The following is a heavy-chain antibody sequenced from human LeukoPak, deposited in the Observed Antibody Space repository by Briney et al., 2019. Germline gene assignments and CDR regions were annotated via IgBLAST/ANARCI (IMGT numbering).Heavy chain of an antibody. V-gene: IGHV4-38-2*01. CDR1: GYSINSGYY. D-gene: IGHD1-26*01. CDR2: IYHSGDT. CDR3: ARQEPGNWFDP. Sequence: SETLSLTCAVSGYSINSGYYWGWIRQPPGKGLEWIGSIYHSGDTYYNPSLKSRVTISVDTSKKHFSLKLSSVTAADTAVYYCARQEPGNWFDPWGRGTLVTVSS. J-gene: IGHJ5*02.